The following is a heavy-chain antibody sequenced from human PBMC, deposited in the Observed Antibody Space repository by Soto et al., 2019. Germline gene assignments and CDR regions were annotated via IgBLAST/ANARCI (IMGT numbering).Heavy chain of an antibody. J-gene: IGHJ1*01. CDR3: ARGGGYSSN. V-gene: IGHV4-34*01. CDR1: GGSLSGYY. CDR2: INHSGST. D-gene: IGHD6-13*01. Sequence: SETLSLTCTVYGGSLSGYYWIWIRQPPGKGLEWIGEINHSGSTNYNTSLKSRVTISVDTSQNQFSLKLSSVTAADTAVYYCARGGGYSSNWGQGTLVTVSS.